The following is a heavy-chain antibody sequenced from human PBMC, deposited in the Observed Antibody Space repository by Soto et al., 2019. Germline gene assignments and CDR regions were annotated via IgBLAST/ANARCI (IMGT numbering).Heavy chain of an antibody. CDR2: IIPILGIA. CDR1: GYTFTGYY. D-gene: IGHD2-15*01. J-gene: IGHJ4*02. V-gene: IGHV1-69*04. Sequence: SVKVSCKASGYTFTGYYMHWVRQAPGQGLEWMGRIIPILGIANYAQKFQGRVTITADKSTSTAYMELSSLRSEDTAVYYCARVRSGGSSDYWGQGTLVTVSS. CDR3: ARVRSGGSSDY.